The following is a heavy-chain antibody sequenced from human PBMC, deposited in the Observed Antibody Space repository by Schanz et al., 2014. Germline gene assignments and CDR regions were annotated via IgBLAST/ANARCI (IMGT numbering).Heavy chain of an antibody. D-gene: IGHD6-19*01. J-gene: IGHJ5*01. V-gene: IGHV3-23*01. CDR3: KRDIYHVVTLYQYHNDRRGPERLVDDS. CDR2: LSGSGAGS. Sequence: AASGFTFSNYAMRWVRQTPGKGLEWVSTLSGSGAGSFYADSVKGRFTISRDSSRNTLMLEMMRIRIRDKAISLYKRDIYHVVTLYQYHNDRRGPERLVDDS. CDR1: GFTFSNYA.